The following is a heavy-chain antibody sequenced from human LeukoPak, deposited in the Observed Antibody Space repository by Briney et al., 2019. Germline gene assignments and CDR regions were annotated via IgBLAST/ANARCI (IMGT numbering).Heavy chain of an antibody. J-gene: IGHJ4*02. CDR2: IYPGDSDT. CDR1: GYRFTSYW. V-gene: IGHV5-51*01. D-gene: IGHD6-25*01. Sequence: GESLKISCKGSGYRFTSYWIGWVRPMPGKGLEWMGMIYPGDSDTKYNPSFQGRVTLSADKSISTVYLQWGSLKASDTAMYYCARRGAAAGYFEYWGQGTLVTVPS. CDR3: ARRGAAAGYFEY.